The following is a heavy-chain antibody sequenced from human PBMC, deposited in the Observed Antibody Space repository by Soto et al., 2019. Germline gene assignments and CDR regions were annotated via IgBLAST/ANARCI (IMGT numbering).Heavy chain of an antibody. D-gene: IGHD4-17*01. CDR3: ARSTVTEDC. CDR1: GDSISNNNW. Sequence: QVQLQESGPGLVKPSGTLSLTCAVSGDSISNNNWWSWVRQPPGKGLDWIGEIYHTGSTNYNPSRXXRXTXXVDKSKNQFSLKLNSVTAADTAVYYCARSTVTEDCWGQGTLVTVSA. CDR2: IYHTGST. V-gene: IGHV4-4*02. J-gene: IGHJ4*02.